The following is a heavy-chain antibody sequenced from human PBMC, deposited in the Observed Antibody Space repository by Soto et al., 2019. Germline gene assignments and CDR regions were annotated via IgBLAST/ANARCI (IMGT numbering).Heavy chain of an antibody. V-gene: IGHV4-34*01. CDR2: IYHSGST. D-gene: IGHD5-12*01. Sequence: SETLSLTCAVYGGSFSGYYWSWIRQPPGKGLEWIGEIYHSGSTNYNPSLKSRVTMSVDTSKNQFSLKLSFVTAADTAVYYCARGSPYNGYAGWGQGTLVTVSS. J-gene: IGHJ4*02. CDR1: GGSFSGYY. CDR3: ARGSPYNGYAG.